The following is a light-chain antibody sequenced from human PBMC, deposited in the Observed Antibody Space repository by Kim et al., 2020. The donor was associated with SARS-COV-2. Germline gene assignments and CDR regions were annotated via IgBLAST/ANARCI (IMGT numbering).Light chain of an antibody. CDR3: QQYGRSPSYT. J-gene: IGKJ2*01. CDR1: QTLTSSY. Sequence: EIVLTQSPGTLSLSPGERATLSCRASQTLTSSYLAWYQQKPGQAPRLLIYGTSTRATGIADRFSGSGSGTDFTLTISRLESEDSAVYYWQQYGRSPSYTFGQGNKLEIK. V-gene: IGKV3-20*01. CDR2: GTS.